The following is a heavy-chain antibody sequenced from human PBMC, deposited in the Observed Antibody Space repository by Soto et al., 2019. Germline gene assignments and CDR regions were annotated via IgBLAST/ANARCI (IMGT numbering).Heavy chain of an antibody. Sequence: GGSLRLSCAASGFTCSSYAMSWVRQAPGKGLEWVSAISGSGGSTYYADSVKGRFTISRDNSKNTLYLQMNSLRAEDTAVYYCAKSQVSVIAARRTWFDPWCQGTLVTVSS. CDR2: ISGSGGST. V-gene: IGHV3-23*01. D-gene: IGHD6-6*01. CDR3: AKSQVSVIAARRTWFDP. CDR1: GFTCSSYA. J-gene: IGHJ5*02.